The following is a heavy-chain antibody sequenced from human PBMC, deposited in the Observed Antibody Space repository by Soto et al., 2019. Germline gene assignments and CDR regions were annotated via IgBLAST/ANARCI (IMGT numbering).Heavy chain of an antibody. D-gene: IGHD3-10*01. Sequence: ASVKVSCKASGYTFTSYDINWVRQAPGQGLEWMGWISAYNGNTNYAQKLQGRVTMTTDTSMSTAYMELRSLRSDDTAVYYCTREGSAPYYYYGMDAWGQGTTVTVSS. CDR3: TREGSAPYYYYGMDA. CDR2: ISAYNGNT. J-gene: IGHJ6*02. V-gene: IGHV1-18*01. CDR1: GYTFTSYD.